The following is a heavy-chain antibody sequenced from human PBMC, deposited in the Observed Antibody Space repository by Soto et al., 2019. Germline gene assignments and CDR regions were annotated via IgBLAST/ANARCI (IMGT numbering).Heavy chain of an antibody. D-gene: IGHD6-13*01. CDR3: ARQTTYSSSWYDY. V-gene: IGHV4-4*07. CDR2: MYSSGST. CDR1: GGSISDYY. Sequence: SETLSLTCTVSGGSISDYYWTWIRQPAGKGLEWIGRMYSSGSTNYNSSLKSRVTMSVDTSKNQFSLKLTSVTAADTAVYYCARQTTYSSSWYDYWGQGTLVTVSS. J-gene: IGHJ4*02.